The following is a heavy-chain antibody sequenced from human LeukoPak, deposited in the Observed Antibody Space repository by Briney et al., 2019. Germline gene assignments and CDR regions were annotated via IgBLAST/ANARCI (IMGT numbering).Heavy chain of an antibody. CDR1: GGSISTYY. V-gene: IGHV4-59*01. CDR2: IFYSGST. D-gene: IGHD6-13*01. Sequence: SETLSLTCTVSGGSISTYYWSWIRQPPGKGLEWIGYIFYSGSTNYNPSLKSRVTISVETSKNEFSLKLRSVTAADTAVYYCARVTGYRIEDYFDYWGQGTLVTVSS. CDR3: ARVTGYRIEDYFDY. J-gene: IGHJ4*02.